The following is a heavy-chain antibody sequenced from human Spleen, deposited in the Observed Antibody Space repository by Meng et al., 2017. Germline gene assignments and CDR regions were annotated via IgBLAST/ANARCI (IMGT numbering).Heavy chain of an antibody. CDR1: GGSISSSNW. D-gene: IGHD1-26*01. CDR3: ARGGQHSGSYHDY. Sequence: SETLSLTCAVSGGSISSSNWWSWVRQPPGKGLEWIGEIYHSGSTNYNPSLKSRVTISVDKSKNQFSLKLSSVTAADTAVYYCARGGQHSGSYHDYWGQGTLVTVSS. J-gene: IGHJ4*02. CDR2: IYHSGST. V-gene: IGHV4-4*02.